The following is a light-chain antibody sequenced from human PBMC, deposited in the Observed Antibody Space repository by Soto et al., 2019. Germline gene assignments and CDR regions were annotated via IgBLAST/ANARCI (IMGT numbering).Light chain of an antibody. V-gene: IGLV2-14*01. J-gene: IGLJ1*01. CDR2: GVT. Sequence: QSALTQPASVSGSPGQSITISCTGTSSDVGGYDYVSWYRQYPGNAPKLMIYGVTYRPSGVSNRFSGSKSGNTASLTISGLQAEDEADYYCSSYTKTNILYVFVSGTKVTVL. CDR1: SSDVGGYDY. CDR3: SSYTKTNILYV.